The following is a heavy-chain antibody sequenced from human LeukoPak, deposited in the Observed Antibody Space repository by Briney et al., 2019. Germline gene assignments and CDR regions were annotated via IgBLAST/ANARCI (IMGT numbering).Heavy chain of an antibody. V-gene: IGHV3-7*01. D-gene: IGHD5-18*01. CDR3: ARDTGGGYSCYDC. J-gene: IGHJ4*02. Sequence: GSLRLSCAASGFTFSSYWMTWIRQAPGKGLEWVANIKQDGSEKYYVDSVKGRFTISRDNAKNSLYLQMNSLRAEDTAVYYCARDTGGGYSCYDCWGQGTLVTVSS. CDR2: IKQDGSEK. CDR1: GFTFSSYW.